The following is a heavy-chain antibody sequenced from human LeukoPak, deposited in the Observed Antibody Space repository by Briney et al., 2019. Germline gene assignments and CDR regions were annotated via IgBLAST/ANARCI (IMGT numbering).Heavy chain of an antibody. J-gene: IGHJ4*02. Sequence: PGGSLRLSCAASGFSFSNYAMSWVRQAPGQGLEWVSSISGDGDSTYYADSVKGRFTISRDNSKNTLSLQMSSLRAEDTAVYYCARAYYSGSYYRLDYWGQGTLVTVSS. V-gene: IGHV3-23*01. CDR3: ARAYYSGSYYRLDY. CDR1: GFSFSNYA. D-gene: IGHD1-26*01. CDR2: ISGDGDST.